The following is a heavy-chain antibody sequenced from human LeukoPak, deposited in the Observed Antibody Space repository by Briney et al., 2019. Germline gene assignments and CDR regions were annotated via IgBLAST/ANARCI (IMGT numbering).Heavy chain of an antibody. CDR3: AREADTNPGYCSSTSCYTFDY. V-gene: IGHV4-61*02. D-gene: IGHD2-2*02. CDR1: GGSISSGSYY. CDR2: IYTSGST. J-gene: IGHJ4*02. Sequence: SETLSLTCTVSGGSISSGSYYWSWIRQPAGKGLEWIGRIYTSGSTNYNPSLKSRVTISVDTSKNQFSLKLSSVTAADTVVYYCAREADTNPGYCSSTSCYTFDYWGQGTLVTVSS.